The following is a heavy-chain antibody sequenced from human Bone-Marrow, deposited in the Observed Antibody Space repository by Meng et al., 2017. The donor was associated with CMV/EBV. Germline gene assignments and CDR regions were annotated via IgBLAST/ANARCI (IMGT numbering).Heavy chain of an antibody. CDR3: TTEGVEDIVVVPAAIAVDY. CDR2: MISKPAGGTT. CDR1: AW. J-gene: IGHJ4*02. D-gene: IGHD2-2*02. V-gene: IGHV3-15*01. Sequence: AWMSWVRQVTGKGVEWVGRMISKPAGGTTDFPAPVKDSFTISRDDSKHTLYLQMNSLKTENTAVYYCTTEGVEDIVVVPAAIAVDYWGQGTLVTVSS.